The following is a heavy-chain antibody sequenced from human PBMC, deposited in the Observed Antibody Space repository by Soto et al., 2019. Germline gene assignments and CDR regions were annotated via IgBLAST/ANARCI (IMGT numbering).Heavy chain of an antibody. Sequence: PGGSLRLSCAASGFTFSSYAMSWVRQAPGKGLEWVSAISGRGGSTYYAESVKGRFTIYRDNSKNTLYLQMNSMRAEDTAVYYFVKFKAEAGSRGYYFDYWGQGTLVTVSS. V-gene: IGHV3-23*01. CDR2: ISGRGGST. D-gene: IGHD6-13*01. CDR1: GFTFSSYA. J-gene: IGHJ4*02. CDR3: VKFKAEAGSRGYYFDY.